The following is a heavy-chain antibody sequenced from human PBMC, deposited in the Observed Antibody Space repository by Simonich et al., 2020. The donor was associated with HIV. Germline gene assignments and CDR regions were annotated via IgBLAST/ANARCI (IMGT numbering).Heavy chain of an antibody. V-gene: IGHV7-4-1*02. CDR1: GYTFTGYY. CDR3: ARVAGVRPGTNWFDP. J-gene: IGHJ5*02. Sequence: QVQLVQSGAEVKKPGASVKVSCKASGYTFTGYYIHWVRQAPGQGLEWRGWINTNTGNPTYAQGVTGRFVFSLDTSVSTTYLQISSLKAEDTAVYYCARVAGVRPGTNWFDPWGQGTLVTVSS. CDR2: INTNTGNP. D-gene: IGHD1-7*01.